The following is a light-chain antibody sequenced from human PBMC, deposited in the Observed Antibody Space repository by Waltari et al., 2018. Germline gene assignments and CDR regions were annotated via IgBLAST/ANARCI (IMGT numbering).Light chain of an antibody. J-gene: IGLJ2*01. CDR3: GTWDSSLSAGV. V-gene: IGLV1-51*01. CDR2: DNN. CDR1: SSNIGNNY. Sequence: QSVLTQPPSVSAAPGQTVTISCSGSSSNIGNNYVSWYQQLPGTAPKVLIYDNNKRPSGIPDRFSGSKSGTSATLGITGLQTEDEADYYCGTWDSSLSAGVFGGGTKLTVL.